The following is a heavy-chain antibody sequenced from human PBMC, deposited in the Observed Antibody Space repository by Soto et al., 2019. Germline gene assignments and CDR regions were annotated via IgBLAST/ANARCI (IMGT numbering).Heavy chain of an antibody. CDR2: INAGNGNT. D-gene: IGHD4-17*01. CDR3: ARDHGNYYYYYMDV. Sequence: ASVKVSCKASGYTFTSYAMHWVRQAPGQRLEWMGWINAGNGNTKYSQKFQGRVTITRDTSAGTAYMELSSLRSEDTAVYYCARDHGNYYYYYMDVWGKGTTVTVSS. J-gene: IGHJ6*03. CDR1: GYTFTSYA. V-gene: IGHV1-3*01.